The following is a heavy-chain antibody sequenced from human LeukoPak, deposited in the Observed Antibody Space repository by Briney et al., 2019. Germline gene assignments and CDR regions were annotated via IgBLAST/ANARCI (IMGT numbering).Heavy chain of an antibody. CDR1: GVSISSNYW. D-gene: IGHD3-22*01. CDR2: IYYSGST. J-gene: IGHJ5*02. Sequence: SETLSLTCAVSGVSISSNYWWTWIRQPPGKGLEWIGSIYYSGSTYYNPSLKSRVTISVDTSKNQFSLKLNSVTAADTAVYYCARWDYYDSSGYQNWFDPWGQGTLVTVSS. CDR3: ARWDYYDSSGYQNWFDP. V-gene: IGHV4-38-2*01.